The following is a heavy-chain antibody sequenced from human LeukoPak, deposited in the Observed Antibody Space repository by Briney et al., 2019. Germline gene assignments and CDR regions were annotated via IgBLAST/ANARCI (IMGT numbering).Heavy chain of an antibody. CDR1: GGSFSGDY. V-gene: IGHV4-34*01. Sequence: SETLSLTCAVYGGSFSGDYWSWIRQPPGKGLEWIGEINHSGSTNYNPSLKSRVTISVDTSKNQFSLKLSSVTAADTAVYYCARVGYSYGYSYYYYGMDVWGQGTTVTVSS. J-gene: IGHJ6*02. CDR3: ARVGYSYGYSYYYYGMDV. CDR2: INHSGST. D-gene: IGHD5-18*01.